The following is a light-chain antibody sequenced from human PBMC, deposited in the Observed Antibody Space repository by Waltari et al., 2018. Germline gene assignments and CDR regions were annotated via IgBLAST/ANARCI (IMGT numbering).Light chain of an antibody. CDR2: EDN. CDR1: SGNIASNF. V-gene: IGLV6-57*03. Sequence: FILTQPHSVSESPGRTITISCTRSSGNIASNFVQWLHQRPGSAPTTVIYEDNQRPSGVPDRFSGSIDSSSNSASLTISGLKTADEADYYCQSYDSSNYNYVFGTGTKVTVL. CDR3: QSYDSSNYNYV. J-gene: IGLJ1*01.